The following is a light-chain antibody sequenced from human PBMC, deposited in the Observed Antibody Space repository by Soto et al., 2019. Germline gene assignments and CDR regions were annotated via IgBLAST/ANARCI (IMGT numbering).Light chain of an antibody. CDR1: QTVSRSY. Sequence: ETVLTQSPGTLSLSPGERATLSCRASQTVSRSYLAWYQQKPGQAPRLLIYGASSRATGIPDRFSGSGSGTEFTLTISRLEPEDYALYYCQQYGSSPRTFGQGTKVEIK. CDR3: QQYGSSPRT. J-gene: IGKJ2*01. V-gene: IGKV3-20*01. CDR2: GAS.